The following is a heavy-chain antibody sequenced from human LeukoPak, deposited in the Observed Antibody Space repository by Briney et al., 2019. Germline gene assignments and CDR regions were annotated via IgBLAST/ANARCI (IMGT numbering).Heavy chain of an antibody. V-gene: IGHV1-2*02. CDR3: ARASWIQLWLSNPVAFDI. D-gene: IGHD5-18*01. J-gene: IGHJ3*02. CDR1: GYTFTGYY. CDR2: INPNSGGT. Sequence: ASVKVSCKASGYTFTGYYMHWVRQAPGQGLEWMGWINPNSGGTNYAQKFQGRVTMTRDTSISTAYMELSRLRSDDTAVYYCARASWIQLWLSNPVAFDIWGQGTMVTVSS.